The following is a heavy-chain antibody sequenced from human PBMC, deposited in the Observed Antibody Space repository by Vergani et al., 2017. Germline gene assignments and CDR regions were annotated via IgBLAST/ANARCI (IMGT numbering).Heavy chain of an antibody. D-gene: IGHD6-6*01. Sequence: QVQLVQSGAEVKKPGSSVKVSCKASGGTFSSYAISWVRQAPGQGLEWMGGIIPIFGTANYAQKFQGRVTITADESTSTAYMELSSLRSEDTAVYYCARXGAARPHYYYYYMDGWGKGTTVTVSS. CDR2: IIPIFGTA. CDR3: ARXGAARPHYYYYYMDG. CDR1: GGTFSSYA. J-gene: IGHJ6*03. V-gene: IGHV1-69*01.